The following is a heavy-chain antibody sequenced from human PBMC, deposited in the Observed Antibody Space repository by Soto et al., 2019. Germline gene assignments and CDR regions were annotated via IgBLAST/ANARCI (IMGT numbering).Heavy chain of an antibody. V-gene: IGHV3-23*01. CDR3: AKAKNDYNWDNRPPFDY. Sequence: ETLSLTCAVSGGYISGGYYSWSWIRQPPGKGLEWVSLISANDVGTYYAESVKTRFTISTDQSRNTVYLQMDSLRADDTAIYYCAKAKNDYNWDNRPPFDYWGQGTLVTVSS. J-gene: IGHJ4*02. D-gene: IGHD1-20*01. CDR1: GGYISGGYYS. CDR2: ISANDVGT.